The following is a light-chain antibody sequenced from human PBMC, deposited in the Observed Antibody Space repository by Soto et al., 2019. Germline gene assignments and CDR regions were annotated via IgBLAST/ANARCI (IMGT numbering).Light chain of an antibody. Sequence: DIQVTQAPSTLSASVGDRVTITCRASQTISKSLAWYQQKPGKAPKLLIYKASGLESGVPSRFSGSGSETEFTLTISSLQPDDFATYHCQQYNSYPRTFGQGTKVEIK. CDR2: KAS. CDR3: QQYNSYPRT. CDR1: QTISKS. V-gene: IGKV1-5*03. J-gene: IGKJ1*01.